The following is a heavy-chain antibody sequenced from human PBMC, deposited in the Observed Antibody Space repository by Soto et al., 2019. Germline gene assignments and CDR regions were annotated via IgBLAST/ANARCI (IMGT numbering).Heavy chain of an antibody. CDR1: GYTFTGYY. J-gene: IGHJ4*02. CDR3: VKDRSFTIFGVVILDY. Sequence: ASVKVSCKASGYTFTGYYMHWVRQAPGQGLEWMGWINPNSGGTNYAQKFQGWVTMTRDTSISTAYMELSRLRSDDTAVYYCVKDRSFTIFGVVILDYWGQGTRVTVSS. V-gene: IGHV1-2*04. D-gene: IGHD3-3*01. CDR2: INPNSGGT.